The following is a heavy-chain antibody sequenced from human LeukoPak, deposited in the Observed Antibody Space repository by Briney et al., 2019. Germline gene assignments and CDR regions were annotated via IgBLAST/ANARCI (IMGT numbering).Heavy chain of an antibody. J-gene: IGHJ4*02. Sequence: GGSLRLSCAASGFTFSSYAMSWVRQALGKGLEWVSAISGSGGSTYYADSVKGRFTISRDNSKNTLYLQMNSLRAEDTVVYYCAKDVSYYYGSGSSPSNYYFDYWGQGTLVTVSS. V-gene: IGHV3-23*01. CDR2: ISGSGGST. CDR3: AKDVSYYYGSGSSPSNYYFDY. D-gene: IGHD3-10*01. CDR1: GFTFSSYA.